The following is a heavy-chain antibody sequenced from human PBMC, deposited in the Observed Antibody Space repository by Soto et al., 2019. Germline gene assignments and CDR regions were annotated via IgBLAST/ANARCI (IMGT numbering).Heavy chain of an antibody. V-gene: IGHV5-51*01. Sequence: GESLKISCRGSGYTFNTYWIGWVRQMPGKGLEWMGFIYPGDSDTTYSPSFQGQVTISVDKSISTAYLQWSSLKVSDTAIYYCARQKLWMATINNDAFDVWGQGTKVTVSS. CDR1: GYTFNTYW. CDR2: IYPGDSDT. D-gene: IGHD2-21*01. CDR3: ARQKLWMATINNDAFDV. J-gene: IGHJ3*01.